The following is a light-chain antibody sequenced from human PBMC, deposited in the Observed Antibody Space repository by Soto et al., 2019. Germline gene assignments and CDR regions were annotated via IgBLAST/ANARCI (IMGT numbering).Light chain of an antibody. V-gene: IGLV1-40*01. CDR3: QSYDSSLSGYV. Sequence: QSVLTQPPSVSGAPGQRVTISCTGSSSNIGAGYDVHWYQQLPGTAPKLLIYNNNNRPSGVPDRFSGSKSGTSASLAIAGLQAEHEADYYCQSYDSSLSGYVFGSGTKVTVL. CDR2: NNN. CDR1: SSNIGAGYD. J-gene: IGLJ1*01.